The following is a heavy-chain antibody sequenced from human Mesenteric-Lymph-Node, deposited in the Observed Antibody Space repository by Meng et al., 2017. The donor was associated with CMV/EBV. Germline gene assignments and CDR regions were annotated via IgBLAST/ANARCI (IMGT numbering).Heavy chain of an antibody. D-gene: IGHD6-13*01. J-gene: IGHJ5*02. Sequence: KASKDTFSTYYMHWVRQAPGQGLEYMGWIHPNSGDSKCAQTFQGRVTMTRNTSTSTAYMEMSRLRSDDTAVYYCAKIPAPGTTWFDPWGQGTLVTVSS. CDR2: IHPNSGDS. CDR1: KDTFSTYY. CDR3: AKIPAPGTTWFDP. V-gene: IGHV1-2*02.